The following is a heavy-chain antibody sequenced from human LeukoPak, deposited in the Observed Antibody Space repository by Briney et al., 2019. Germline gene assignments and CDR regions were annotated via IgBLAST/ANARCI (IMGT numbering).Heavy chain of an antibody. D-gene: IGHD3-3*01. CDR2: ISGSGGST. CDR1: GFTFSSYA. Sequence: GGSLRLSCAASGFTFSSYAMSWVRQAPGKGLELVSAISGSGGSTYYADSVKGRFTISRDNSKNTLYLQMNSLRAEDTAVYYCAKGWSGFAYYYYMDVWGKGTTVTVSS. J-gene: IGHJ6*03. V-gene: IGHV3-23*01. CDR3: AKGWSGFAYYYYMDV.